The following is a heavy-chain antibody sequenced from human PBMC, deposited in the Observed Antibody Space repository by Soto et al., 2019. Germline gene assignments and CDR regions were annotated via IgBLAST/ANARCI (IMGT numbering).Heavy chain of an antibody. Sequence: GGSLRLSCAASGFTVSSNYMSWVRQAPGQGLEWVSVIYSGGSTYYADSVKGRFTISRDNSKNTLYLQMNSLRAEDTAVYYCARGPPAYYYDSSGYYSYWGQGTLVTVSS. J-gene: IGHJ4*02. CDR2: IYSGGST. V-gene: IGHV3-53*01. CDR3: ARGPPAYYYDSSGYYSY. D-gene: IGHD3-22*01. CDR1: GFTVSSNY.